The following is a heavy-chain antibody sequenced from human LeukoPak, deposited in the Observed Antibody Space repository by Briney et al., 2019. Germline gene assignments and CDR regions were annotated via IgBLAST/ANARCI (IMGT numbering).Heavy chain of an antibody. V-gene: IGHV3-30*02. CDR3: AKDVNVGGDYFDY. CDR2: IRYDGSIK. Sequence: QTGGSLRLSCAASGFTFSTYGMHWVRQAPGKGLEWVAFIRYDGSIKYYVDSVKGRFTISRDNSKSTLYLQMNSLRAEDTAVYYCAKDVNVGGDYFDYWGQGTLVTVSS. J-gene: IGHJ4*02. CDR1: GFTFSTYG. D-gene: IGHD3-10*01.